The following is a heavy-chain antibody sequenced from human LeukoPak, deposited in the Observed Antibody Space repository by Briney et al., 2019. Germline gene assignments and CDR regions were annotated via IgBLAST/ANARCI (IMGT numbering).Heavy chain of an antibody. D-gene: IGHD6-13*01. Sequence: GGSLRLSCAASGFTFSSYWMSWVRQAPGKGLEWVANIKQDGSEKYYVDSVKGRFTISRDNAKNSLYLQMNSLRAEDTAVYYCARDSRMVYSSSWPLYYFDYWGQGTLVTVSS. CDR2: IKQDGSEK. CDR1: GFTFSSYW. V-gene: IGHV3-7*01. J-gene: IGHJ4*02. CDR3: ARDSRMVYSSSWPLYYFDY.